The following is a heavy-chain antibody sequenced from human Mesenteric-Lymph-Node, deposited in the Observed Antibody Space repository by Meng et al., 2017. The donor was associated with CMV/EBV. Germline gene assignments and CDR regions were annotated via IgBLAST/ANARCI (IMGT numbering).Heavy chain of an antibody. CDR1: GFTFSDYY. CDR2: ISSSGSTI. D-gene: IGHD3-16*01. Sequence: GESLKISCAASGFTFSDYYMSWIRQAPGKGLEWVSYISSSGSTIYYADSVKGRFTISRDNAKNSLYLQMNSLRVEDTAVYFCAKDLRRGTDAFDIWGQGTMVTVSS. V-gene: IGHV3-11*01. CDR3: AKDLRRGTDAFDI. J-gene: IGHJ3*02.